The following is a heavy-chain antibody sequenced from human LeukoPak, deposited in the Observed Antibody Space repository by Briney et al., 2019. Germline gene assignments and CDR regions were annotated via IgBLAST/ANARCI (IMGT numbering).Heavy chain of an antibody. Sequence: GRSLRLSCAASGFTFSSYGMHWVRQAPGKGLEWVALIWYDGSNKYYADSVKGRFAISRDNSKNTLYLQMNSLRAEDTAVYYCARDDGDVLYYYYGMDVWGQGTTVTVSS. V-gene: IGHV3-33*01. CDR1: GFTFSSYG. CDR2: IWYDGSNK. D-gene: IGHD4-17*01. J-gene: IGHJ6*02. CDR3: ARDDGDVLYYYYGMDV.